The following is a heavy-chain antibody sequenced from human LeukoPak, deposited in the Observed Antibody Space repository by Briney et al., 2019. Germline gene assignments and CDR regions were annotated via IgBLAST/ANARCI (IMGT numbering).Heavy chain of an antibody. V-gene: IGHV3-7*01. CDR1: GFIFSGYW. Sequence: GGSLRLSCAASGFIFSGYWMSWLRQAPGKGREWVANIKQDGGEKYYVDSVKGRFTISRDNAKNSLYLQMNSLRAEDTAVYYCARDRGFGQADVWGKGTTVTVSS. J-gene: IGHJ6*04. CDR3: ARDRGFGQADV. D-gene: IGHD3-10*01. CDR2: IKQDGGEK.